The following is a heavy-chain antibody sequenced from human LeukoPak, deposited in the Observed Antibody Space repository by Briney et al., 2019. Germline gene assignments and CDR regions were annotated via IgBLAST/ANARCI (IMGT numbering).Heavy chain of an antibody. V-gene: IGHV3-53*01. CDR2: IYSGGST. CDR1: GFTVSSNY. J-gene: IGHJ5*02. CDR3: ARDGEYGDYVNWFDP. D-gene: IGHD4-17*01. Sequence: GGSLRLSCAASGFTVSSNYMSWVRQAPGKGLEWVSVIYSGGSTYYADSVKGRFTISRDNSKNTLYLQMNSLRAEDTAVYYCARDGEYGDYVNWFDPWGQGTLVTVSS.